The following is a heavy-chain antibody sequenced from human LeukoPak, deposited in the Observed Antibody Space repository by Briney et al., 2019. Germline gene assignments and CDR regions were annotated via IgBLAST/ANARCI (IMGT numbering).Heavy chain of an antibody. D-gene: IGHD5-12*01. Sequence: SETLSLTCAVYGGSFSAYYWSWIRQPAGKGLEWIGEINHSGRTNYNASLKSRVTISVDTSKNQFSLKMSYVTAADTAVYYCARSPRYSGYDYGSDYWGRGILVTVSS. V-gene: IGHV4-34*01. J-gene: IGHJ4*02. CDR1: GGSFSAYY. CDR3: ARSPRYSGYDYGSDY. CDR2: INHSGRT.